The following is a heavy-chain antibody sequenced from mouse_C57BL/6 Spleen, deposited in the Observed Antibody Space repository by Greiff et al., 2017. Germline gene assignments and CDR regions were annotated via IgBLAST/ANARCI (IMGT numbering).Heavy chain of an antibody. CDR3: ARGPYGSSFWFAY. Sequence: QVQLKQSGPELVKPGASVKISCKASGYSFTSYYIHWVKQRPGQGLEWIGWIYPGSGNTKYNEKFKGKATLTADTSSSTAYMQLSSLTSEDSAVYYCARGPYGSSFWFAYWGQGTLVTVSA. CDR1: GYSFTSYY. J-gene: IGHJ3*01. D-gene: IGHD1-1*01. V-gene: IGHV1-66*01. CDR2: IYPGSGNT.